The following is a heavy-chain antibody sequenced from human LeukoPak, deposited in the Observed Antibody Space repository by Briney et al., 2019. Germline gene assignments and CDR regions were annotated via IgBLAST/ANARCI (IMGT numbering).Heavy chain of an antibody. CDR1: GFTVSSYY. D-gene: IGHD3-22*01. V-gene: IGHV3-53*04. CDR3: ARDAEDSSGYYHY. Sequence: GGSLRLSCAASGFTVSSYYMSWVRQAPGKGLEWVSIIYSGGSTYYADSVKGRFTISRHNSKNTLYLQMNSRRPEDTAVYYCARDAEDSSGYYHYWGQGTLVTVSS. CDR2: IYSGGST. J-gene: IGHJ4*02.